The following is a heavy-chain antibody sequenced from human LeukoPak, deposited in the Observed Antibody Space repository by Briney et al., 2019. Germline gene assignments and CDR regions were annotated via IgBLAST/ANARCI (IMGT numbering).Heavy chain of an antibody. Sequence: PSETLSLTCTVSGGSFSNYYWSWIRQPPGKGLEWIGYIYYSGSTNYNPSLKSRVTISVDTSKNQFSLNLGSVTDADAAVCDCARHRTGLVSYGLDLGGRGTVVSV. CDR1: GGSFSNYY. CDR2: IYYSGST. J-gene: IGHJ4*02. D-gene: IGHD5-18*01. V-gene: IGHV4-59*08. CDR3: ARHRTGLVSYGLDL.